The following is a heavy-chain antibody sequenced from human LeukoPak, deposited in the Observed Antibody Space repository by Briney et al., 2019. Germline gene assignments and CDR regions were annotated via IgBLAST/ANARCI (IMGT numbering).Heavy chain of an antibody. CDR3: ARGRRGPGIGDYYYGMDV. D-gene: IGHD1-1*01. J-gene: IGHJ6*02. V-gene: IGHV3-23*01. CDR2: LSGSGDST. CDR1: GFVFSSFA. Sequence: GGSLRLSCAASGFVFSSFAMTWVRQAPGKGLEWVSTLSGSGDSTHYAESVKGRFTISRDNSKNTLYLQMNSLRSEDTAVYYCARGRRGPGIGDYYYGMDVWGQGTTVTVSS.